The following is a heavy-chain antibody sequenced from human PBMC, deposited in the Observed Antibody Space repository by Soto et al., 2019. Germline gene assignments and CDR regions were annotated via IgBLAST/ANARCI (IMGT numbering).Heavy chain of an antibody. D-gene: IGHD2-15*01. V-gene: IGHV3-74*01. Sequence: EVQLVESGGGFVQPGWSLRLPCAASGLTFSSYWMHWVRQAPGKGLVWVSRINSDGSSTSYADSVKGRFTISRDNAKNTLYLQMNSLRAEDTAVYYCVRTSLVVAAATREDYWGQGTLVTVSS. CDR1: GLTFSSYW. CDR2: INSDGSST. CDR3: VRTSLVVAAATREDY. J-gene: IGHJ4*02.